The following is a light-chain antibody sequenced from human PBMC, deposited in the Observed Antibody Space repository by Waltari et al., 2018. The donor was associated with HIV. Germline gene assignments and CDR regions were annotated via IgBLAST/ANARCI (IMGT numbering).Light chain of an antibody. J-gene: IGKJ4*01. CDR3: QQYFRIPPT. Sequence: DIVMTQSPDSLPVSLGERATINCTSRRSILYSSDNRNYLAWYQQKPRQPPKLLSSWASTRESGVPDRFSGSGSGTAFTLTITRLQAEDVAVYHCQQYFRIPPTFGGGTKVEIK. CDR2: WAS. CDR1: RSILYSSDNRNY. V-gene: IGKV4-1*01.